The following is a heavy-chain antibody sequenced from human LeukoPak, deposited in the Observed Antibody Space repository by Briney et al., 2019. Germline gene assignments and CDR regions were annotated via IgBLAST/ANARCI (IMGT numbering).Heavy chain of an antibody. CDR3: ARLQYCSGTSCYWFDP. CDR1: GGSISSGGYY. Sequence: SETLSLTCTVSGGSISSGGYYWSWIRQHPGKGLEWIGEIYHSGSTNYNPSLESRVTVSVDKSKNQFSLDLSSVTAADTAVYYCARLQYCSGTSCYWFDPWGQGTLVTVSS. V-gene: IGHV4-39*07. D-gene: IGHD2-2*01. CDR2: IYHSGST. J-gene: IGHJ5*02.